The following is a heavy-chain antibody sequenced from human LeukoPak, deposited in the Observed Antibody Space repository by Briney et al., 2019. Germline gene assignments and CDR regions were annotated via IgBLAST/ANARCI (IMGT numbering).Heavy chain of an antibody. CDR3: AKNPPRFGVITAHDS. CDR1: GFTFSLYA. D-gene: IGHD3-3*01. V-gene: IGHV3-23*01. Sequence: PGGSLRLSCAASGFTFSLYAMSWVRLAPGKGLEWVSIISGSSTVTYYADSVKGRFTIFRDNSKNTLYLQMNSLRSEDTAVYYCAKNPPRFGVITAHDSWGQGTLVTVSS. J-gene: IGHJ4*02. CDR2: ISGSSTVT.